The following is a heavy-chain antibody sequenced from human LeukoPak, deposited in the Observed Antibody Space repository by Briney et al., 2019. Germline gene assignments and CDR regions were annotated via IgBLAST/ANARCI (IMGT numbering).Heavy chain of an antibody. CDR2: IYYSGST. CDR1: GGSISSYY. J-gene: IGHJ4*02. CDR3: ARGGLFSGSYRREDIDY. D-gene: IGHD1-26*01. Sequence: PSETLSLTCTVSGGSISSYYWSWIRQPPGKGLEWIGYIYYSGSTNYNPSLKSRVTVSVDTSKNQFSLKLSSVTAADTAVYYCARGGLFSGSYRREDIDYWGQGTLVTVSS. V-gene: IGHV4-59*12.